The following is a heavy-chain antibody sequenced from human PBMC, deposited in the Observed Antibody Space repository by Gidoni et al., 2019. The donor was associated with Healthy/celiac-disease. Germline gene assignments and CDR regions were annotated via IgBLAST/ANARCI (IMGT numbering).Heavy chain of an antibody. Sequence: QVQLVGSGGGVVQPGRSLRLSCAASGFTFSSYAMHWVRQAPGKGLEWVAVISHDGSNKYYADSVKGRFTISRDKSKNTLYLQMNSLRAEDTAVYYCARDLVATRRYYYYGMDVWGQGTTVTVSS. V-gene: IGHV3-30-3*01. CDR2: ISHDGSNK. CDR1: GFTFSSYA. CDR3: ARDLVATRRYYYYGMDV. J-gene: IGHJ6*02. D-gene: IGHD5-12*01.